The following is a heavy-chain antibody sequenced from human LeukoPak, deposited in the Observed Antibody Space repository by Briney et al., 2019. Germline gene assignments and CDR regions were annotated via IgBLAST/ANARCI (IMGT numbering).Heavy chain of an antibody. Sequence: PSETLSLTCTVSGGSISSGDYYWSWIRQPPGKGLEWIGYIYYSGSTYYSPSLKSRVTISVDTSKNQFSLKLSSVTAADTAVYYCARAESSPQTTVTYYYYYGMDVWGQGTTVTVSS. V-gene: IGHV4-30-4*01. CDR1: GGSISSGDYY. J-gene: IGHJ6*02. CDR2: IYYSGST. D-gene: IGHD4-17*01. CDR3: ARAESSPQTTVTYYYYYGMDV.